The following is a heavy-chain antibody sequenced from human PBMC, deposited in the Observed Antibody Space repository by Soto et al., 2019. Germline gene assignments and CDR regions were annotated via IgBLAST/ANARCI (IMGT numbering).Heavy chain of an antibody. D-gene: IGHD2-8*01. CDR2: IVVGSGNT. V-gene: IGHV1-58*01. CDR1: GFTFTSSA. CDR3: ATQGFCTNGVCYDFDN. Sequence: GASVKVSCKASGFTFTSSAVQWVRQARGQRLEWIGRIVVGSGNTNYAQKFQERVIMTRDTSTSTVYMELSSLRSEDTAVYYCATQGFCTNGVCYDFDNWGQGTLVTVSS. J-gene: IGHJ4*02.